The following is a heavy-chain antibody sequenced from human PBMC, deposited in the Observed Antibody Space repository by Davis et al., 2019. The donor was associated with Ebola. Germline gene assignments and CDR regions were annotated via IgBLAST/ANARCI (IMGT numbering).Heavy chain of an antibody. V-gene: IGHV4-61*01. CDR1: GGSVSSGSYY. Sequence: PSETLSLTCTVSGGSVSSGSYYWSWIRQPKGRGLEYIGYIYYSGSANYNPSLKSRVTISVDTSKNQFSLKLSSVTAADTAVYYCTIFGVVRNYYYYGMDVWGQGTTVTVSS. CDR2: IYYSGSA. CDR3: TIFGVVRNYYYYGMDV. D-gene: IGHD3-3*01. J-gene: IGHJ6*02.